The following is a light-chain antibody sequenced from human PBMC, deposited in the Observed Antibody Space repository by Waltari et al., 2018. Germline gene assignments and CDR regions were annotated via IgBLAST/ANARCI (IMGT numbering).Light chain of an antibody. Sequence: DIQMTQSPSTVSASVGDRVTITCRASQSINSWLAWYQQKPGKAPKLLLYKASTLESGVPSRCRGSGSGTEFTLTISSLQPDDFATYYCHQYNSYSAFGQGTKVEVK. J-gene: IGKJ1*01. CDR3: HQYNSYSA. CDR2: KAS. V-gene: IGKV1-5*03. CDR1: QSINSW.